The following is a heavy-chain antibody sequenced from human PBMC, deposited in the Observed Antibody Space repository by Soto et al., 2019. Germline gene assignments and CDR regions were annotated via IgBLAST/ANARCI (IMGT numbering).Heavy chain of an antibody. V-gene: IGHV1-18*01. J-gene: IGHJ3*02. D-gene: IGHD2-21*01. CDR3: ASWYGGEVHAFDI. Sequence: QVQLVQSGAEVKKPGASVKVSCKASGYTFTKNAISWVRQAPGQGLEWMGWISAYNGDTNYAQNLQGRVTMTTDTSTSTDYTELRSLRSDDNAIYYCASWYGGEVHAFDIWGQGKMVTVSS. CDR2: ISAYNGDT. CDR1: GYTFTKNA.